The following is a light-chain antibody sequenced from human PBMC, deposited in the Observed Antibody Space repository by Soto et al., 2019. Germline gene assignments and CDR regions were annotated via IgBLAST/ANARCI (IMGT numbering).Light chain of an antibody. CDR2: DAS. Sequence: ETVLTQSPATLSLSPGERATLSCRASQNVNRYVAWYQQKPGQAPRLLIYDASTRAAGVPARFSGSGSGTDFSLSISSLEPDDFAVYYCQEHNSFGGGTKVEIK. CDR1: QNVNRY. CDR3: QEHNS. J-gene: IGKJ4*01. V-gene: IGKV3-11*01.